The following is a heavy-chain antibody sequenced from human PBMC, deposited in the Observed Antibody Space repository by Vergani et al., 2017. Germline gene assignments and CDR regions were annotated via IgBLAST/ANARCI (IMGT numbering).Heavy chain of an antibody. CDR1: GDTFSSYA. CDR2: IIPIFGTA. CDR3: ARVLVAGVRVGYFDY. J-gene: IGHJ4*02. V-gene: IGHV1-69*01. D-gene: IGHD2-2*01. Sequence: QVQLVQSGAEVKKPGSSVKVSCKASGDTFSSYAISWVRQAPGQGLEWMGGIIPIFGTANYAQKFQGRVTITADESTSTAYMELSSLRSEDTAVYYCARVLVAGVRVGYFDYWGQGTLVTVSS.